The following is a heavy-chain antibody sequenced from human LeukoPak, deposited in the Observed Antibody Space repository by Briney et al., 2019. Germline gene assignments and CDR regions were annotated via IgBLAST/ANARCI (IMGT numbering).Heavy chain of an antibody. D-gene: IGHD5-24*01. V-gene: IGHV3-7*01. CDR1: GFTFSSYA. CDR3: ARFRWLPNWYFDL. CDR2: IKQDGSEK. J-gene: IGHJ2*01. Sequence: SGGSLRLSCAASGFTFSSYAMSWVRQAPGKGLEWVANIKQDGSEKYYVDSVKGRFTISRDSAKKSLYLQMNSLRAEDTAVYYCARFRWLPNWYFDLWGRGTLVTVSS.